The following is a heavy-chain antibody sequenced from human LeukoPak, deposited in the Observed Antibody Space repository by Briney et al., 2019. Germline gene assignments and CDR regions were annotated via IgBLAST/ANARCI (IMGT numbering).Heavy chain of an antibody. D-gene: IGHD5-12*01. J-gene: IGHJ4*02. V-gene: IGHV3-43*02. CDR1: GFTFDDYA. CDR3: AKDMSGYSGYDY. Sequence: GRSLRLSCAASGFTFDDYAMHWVRHAPGKGLEWVSLISGDGGSTYYADSVKGRFTISRDNSKNSLYLQMNSLRTEDTALYYCAKDMSGYSGYDYWGQGTLVTVSS. CDR2: ISGDGGST.